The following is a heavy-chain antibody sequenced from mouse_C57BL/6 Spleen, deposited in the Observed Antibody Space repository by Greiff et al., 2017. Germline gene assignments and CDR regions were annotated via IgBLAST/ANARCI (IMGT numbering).Heavy chain of an antibody. CDR2: ISYDGSN. V-gene: IGHV3-6*01. J-gene: IGHJ3*01. CDR1: GYSITSGYY. CDR3: ARGGDSPSFAY. D-gene: IGHD3-2*01. Sequence: EVKLMESGPGLVKPSQSLSLTCSVTGYSITSGYYWNWIRQFPGNKLEWMGYISYDGSNNYNPSLKNRISITRDTSKNQFFLKLNSVTTEDTATYYCARGGDSPSFAYWGQGTLVTVSA.